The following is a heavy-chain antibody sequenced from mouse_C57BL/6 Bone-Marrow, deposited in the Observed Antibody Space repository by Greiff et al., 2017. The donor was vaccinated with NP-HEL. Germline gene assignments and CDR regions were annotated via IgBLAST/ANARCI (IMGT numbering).Heavy chain of an antibody. CDR3: ARRDYYGSSYVESVLYFDV. J-gene: IGHJ1*03. V-gene: IGHV5-6*02. CDR2: ISSGGSYP. CDR1: GFTFSSYG. D-gene: IGHD1-1*01. Sequence: EVKLVESGGDLVKPGGSLKLSCAASGFTFSSYGMSWVRQTPDKRLEWVATISSGGSYPYYPDSVKGRFTISRDNAKNTLYLQMSSLKSEDTAMYYCARRDYYGSSYVESVLYFDVWGTGTTVTVSS.